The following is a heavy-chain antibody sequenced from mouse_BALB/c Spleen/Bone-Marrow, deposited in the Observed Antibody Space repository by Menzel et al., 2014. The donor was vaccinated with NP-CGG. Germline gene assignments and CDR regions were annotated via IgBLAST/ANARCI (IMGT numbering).Heavy chain of an antibody. CDR3: ARHGEERPVLAMDY. CDR1: GFTFIAYT. CDR2: INNGGGST. Sequence: DVKLVESGGVLVEPGGSLKLSCAASGFTFIAYTMSWVRQTPEKRLEWVAYINNGGGSTYYPDTVKGRFTISRDNAKNTLYLQMSSLKSEDTAMYYCARHGEERPVLAMDYWGQGTSVTVSS. V-gene: IGHV5-12-2*01. D-gene: IGHD2-14*01. J-gene: IGHJ4*01.